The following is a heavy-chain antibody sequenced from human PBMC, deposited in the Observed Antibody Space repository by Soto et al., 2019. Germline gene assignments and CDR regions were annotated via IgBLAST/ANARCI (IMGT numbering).Heavy chain of an antibody. J-gene: IGHJ4*02. CDR3: ARDVLRFLEWLLSRVSPSFDY. CDR1: GGSFSGYY. V-gene: IGHV4-34*01. CDR2: INHSGST. D-gene: IGHD3-3*01. Sequence: SETLSLTCAVYGGSFSGYYWSWIRQPPGKGLEWIGEINHSGSTNYNPSLKSRVTISVDTSKNQFSLKLSSVTAADTAVYYCARDVLRFLEWLLSRVSPSFDYWGQGTLVTVSS.